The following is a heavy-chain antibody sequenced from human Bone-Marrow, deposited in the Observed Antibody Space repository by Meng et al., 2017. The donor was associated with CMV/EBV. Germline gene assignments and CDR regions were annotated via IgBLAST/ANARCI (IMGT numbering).Heavy chain of an antibody. D-gene: IGHD3-3*01. V-gene: IGHV3-23*01. Sequence: GGSLRLSCAASGFTFSSYAMSLVRQAPGKGLEWVSAISGSGGSTYYADSVKGRFTISRDNSKNTLYLQMNSLRAEDTAVYYCAKDGGDYDFWSVGGDYGMDVWGQGTTVTVSS. CDR2: ISGSGGST. CDR3: AKDGGDYDFWSVGGDYGMDV. CDR1: GFTFSSYA. J-gene: IGHJ6*02.